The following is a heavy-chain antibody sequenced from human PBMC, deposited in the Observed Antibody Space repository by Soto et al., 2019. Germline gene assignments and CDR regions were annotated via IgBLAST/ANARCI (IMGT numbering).Heavy chain of an antibody. D-gene: IGHD2-21*02. CDR2: IWYDGSNK. CDR1: GFTFSSYG. Sequence: PGGSLRLSCAASGFTFSSYGMHWVRQAPGKGLEWVAVIWYDGSNKYYADSVKGRFTISRDNSKNTLYLQMNSLRAEDTSVYYCARGSRVTAISRYAFDIWGHGTMVTVSS. J-gene: IGHJ3*02. V-gene: IGHV3-33*01. CDR3: ARGSRVTAISRYAFDI.